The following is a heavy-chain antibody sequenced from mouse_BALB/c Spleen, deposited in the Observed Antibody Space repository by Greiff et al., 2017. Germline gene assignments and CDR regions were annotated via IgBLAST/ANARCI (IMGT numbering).Heavy chain of an antibody. D-gene: IGHD2-14*01. CDR3: ARQGGYGGYFDY. Sequence: EVQVVESGGGLVKPGGSLKLSCAASGFTFSSYAMSWVRQTPEKRLEWVASISSGGSYTYYPDSVKGRFTISRDNAKNTLYLQMSSLRSEDTAMYYCARQGGYGGYFDYWGQGTTLTVSS. V-gene: IGHV5-9-3*01. CDR1: GFTFSSYA. J-gene: IGHJ2*01. CDR2: ISSGGSYT.